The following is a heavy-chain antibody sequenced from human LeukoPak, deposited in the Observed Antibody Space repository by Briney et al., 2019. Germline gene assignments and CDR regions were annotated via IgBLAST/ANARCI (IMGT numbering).Heavy chain of an antibody. Sequence: GGSLSLSCAASGFTFDDYAMHWVRQAPGKGLEWVSGISWNSGSIGYADSVKGRFTISRDNAKNSLYLQMNSLRAEVTALYYCAKMGLHQLRPGLGYGMDVWGQGTTVTVSS. V-gene: IGHV3-9*01. CDR1: GFTFDDYA. CDR2: ISWNSGSI. D-gene: IGHD2-2*01. CDR3: AKMGLHQLRPGLGYGMDV. J-gene: IGHJ6*02.